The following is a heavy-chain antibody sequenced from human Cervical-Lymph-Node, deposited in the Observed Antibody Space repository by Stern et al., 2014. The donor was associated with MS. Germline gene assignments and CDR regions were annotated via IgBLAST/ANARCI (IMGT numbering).Heavy chain of an antibody. D-gene: IGHD3-16*01. CDR1: GFAFSAHD. CDR2: ISTSGATI. Sequence: EMQLVESGGGLVQPGGSLRLSCEASGFAFSAHDMNWVRQAPGKGLEWISHISTSGATIYHADSVKGRFTISRDNAKNSLYLQMDSLRAEDTAVYYCARVVDLDTTFFYHGLDVWGQGTTVTVAS. V-gene: IGHV3-48*01. CDR3: ARVVDLDTTFFYHGLDV. J-gene: IGHJ6*02.